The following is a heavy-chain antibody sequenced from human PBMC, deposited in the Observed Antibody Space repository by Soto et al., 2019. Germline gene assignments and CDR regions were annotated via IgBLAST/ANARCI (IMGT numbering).Heavy chain of an antibody. J-gene: IGHJ4*02. CDR2: INPQSGGT. CDR3: VRATYFSDSSGYTRCFDY. V-gene: IGHV1-2*02. D-gene: IGHD3-22*01. CDR1: GDTFTANY. Sequence: ASVKVSCKASGDTFTANYIHWVRQAPGQGFEWMGWINPQSGGTNYPQKFQGRVTMTRDTSLGTVYLQMNSLKTEDTAVYYCVRATYFSDSSGYTRCFDYWGQGTLVTVS.